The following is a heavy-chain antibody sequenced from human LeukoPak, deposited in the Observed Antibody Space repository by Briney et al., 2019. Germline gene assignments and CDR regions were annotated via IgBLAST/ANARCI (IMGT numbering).Heavy chain of an antibody. Sequence: PVASVKVSCKASGGTFSCYAISWVRQAPGQGLEWMGRIIPILGIANYAQKFQGRVTITADKSTSTAYMELSSLRSEDTAVYYCAREPIFGVAFDYWGQGTLVTVSS. V-gene: IGHV1-69*04. CDR2: IIPILGIA. CDR3: AREPIFGVAFDY. J-gene: IGHJ4*02. CDR1: GGTFSCYA. D-gene: IGHD3-3*01.